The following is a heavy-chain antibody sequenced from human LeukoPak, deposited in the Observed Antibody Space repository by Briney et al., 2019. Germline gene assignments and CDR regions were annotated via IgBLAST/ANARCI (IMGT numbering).Heavy chain of an antibody. Sequence: PSETLSLTCTVSGGSISSYYWSWIRQPPGKGLEWIGYIYYGGSTNYNPSLKSRVTISEDTPKNQFSLKLSSGTAADTAVYYCARDPSGLSRFDYWGQGTLVTVSS. D-gene: IGHD3-10*01. J-gene: IGHJ4*02. V-gene: IGHV4-59*01. CDR2: IYYGGST. CDR3: ARDPSGLSRFDY. CDR1: GGSISSYY.